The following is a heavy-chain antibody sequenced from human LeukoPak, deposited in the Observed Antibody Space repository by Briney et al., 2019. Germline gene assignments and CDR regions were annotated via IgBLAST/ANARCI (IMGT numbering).Heavy chain of an antibody. CDR3: TTATVLRYFVWLAVDAFDI. V-gene: IGHV3-15*01. Sequence: PGGSLRLSCAAYGFTFSNAWRSWVRQAPGKGLEWVGRIKSKTGGGTTDYAASVKGRFTISRDDSKNTLYLQMNSLKTEDTAVYYCTTATVLRYFVWLAVDAFDIWGQGTMVTVSS. CDR2: IKSKTGGGTT. D-gene: IGHD3-9*01. J-gene: IGHJ3*02. CDR1: GFTFSNAW.